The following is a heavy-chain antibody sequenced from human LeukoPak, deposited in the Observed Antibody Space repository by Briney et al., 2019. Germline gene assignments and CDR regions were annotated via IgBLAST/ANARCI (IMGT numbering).Heavy chain of an antibody. D-gene: IGHD3-10*01. CDR1: GGSISSSNW. CDR2: IYHSGSA. J-gene: IGHJ6*04. Sequence: SGTLCLTCAVSGGSISSSNWWSWVRQPPGKGLEWNGEIYHSGSANYNPSLKSRVTISVDKSKNQFSLKLSSVTAADTAVYYCARDRGYYYGSGSYYGPGPSNYYYYGMNVWGKGTTVTVSS. V-gene: IGHV4-4*02. CDR3: ARDRGYYYGSGSYYGPGPSNYYYYGMNV.